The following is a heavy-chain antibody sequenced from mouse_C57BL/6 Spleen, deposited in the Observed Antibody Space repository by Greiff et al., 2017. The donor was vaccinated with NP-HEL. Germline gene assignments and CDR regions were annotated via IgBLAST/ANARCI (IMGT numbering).Heavy chain of an antibody. CDR3: ARGGRGAMDY. V-gene: IGHV5-4*03. Sequence: EVKVVESGGGLVKPGGSLKLSCAASGFTFSSYAMSWVRQTPEKRLEWVATISDGGSYTYYPDYVKGRFTISSDNAKNNLYLQMSHLKSEDTAMYYCARGGRGAMDYWGQGTSVTVSS. D-gene: IGHD3-3*01. CDR2: ISDGGSYT. J-gene: IGHJ4*01. CDR1: GFTFSSYA.